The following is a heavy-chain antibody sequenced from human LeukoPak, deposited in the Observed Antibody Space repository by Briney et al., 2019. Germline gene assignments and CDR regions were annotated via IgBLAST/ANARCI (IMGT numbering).Heavy chain of an antibody. CDR2: MNPNSGNT. D-gene: IGHD3-10*01. CDR1: GYTFTSYD. CDR3: ARAAGSGSYLFDY. Sequence: ASVKVSCKASGYTFTSYDINWVRQATGQGLEWVGWMNPNSGNTGYAQQFQGRVTMARNTSISTAYMELSSLRSEDTAVYYCARAAGSGSYLFDYWGQGTLVTVSS. J-gene: IGHJ4*02. V-gene: IGHV1-8*01.